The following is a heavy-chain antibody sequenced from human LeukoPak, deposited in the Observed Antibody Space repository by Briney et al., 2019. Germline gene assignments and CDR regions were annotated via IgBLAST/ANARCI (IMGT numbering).Heavy chain of an antibody. Sequence: SETLSLTCAVSGYSISSGYYWGWIRQPPGKGLEWIGSIYHSGSTYYNPSPKSRVTISVDTSKNQFSLKLSSVTAADTAVYYCALVRYFDWLSRTTFDPWGQGTLVTVSS. CDR2: IYHSGST. J-gene: IGHJ5*02. CDR1: GYSISSGYY. CDR3: ALVRYFDWLSRTTFDP. V-gene: IGHV4-38-2*01. D-gene: IGHD3-9*01.